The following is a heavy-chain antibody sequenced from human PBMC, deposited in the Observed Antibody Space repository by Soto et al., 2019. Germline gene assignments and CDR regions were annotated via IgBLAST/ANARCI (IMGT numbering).Heavy chain of an antibody. J-gene: IGHJ4*02. CDR2: VAYNGDP. V-gene: IGHV3-23*01. Sequence: PGGSLRLSCEASGFIFSHYAMTWVRQGPGKGLAWVSTVAYNGDPYSPDSVKGRFTISRDNSRNTVTLQMTSLRAEDTAVYFCAKTRGTTVPSGTRTFEYWGQETLVTISS. CDR3: AKTRGTTVPSGTRTFEY. D-gene: IGHD1-1*01. CDR1: GFIFSHYA.